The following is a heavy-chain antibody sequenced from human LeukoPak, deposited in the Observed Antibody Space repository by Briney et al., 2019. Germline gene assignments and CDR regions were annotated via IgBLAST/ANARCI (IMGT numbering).Heavy chain of an antibody. CDR2: INPNSGGT. D-gene: IGHD3-22*01. V-gene: IGHV1-2*06. Sequence: GASVKVSCKASGYTSTGYYMHWVRQAPGQGLEWMGRINPNSGGTNYAQKFQGRVTMTRDTSISTAYMELSRLRSDDTAVYYCARVRYYDSSGYYSFDYWGQGTLVTVSS. CDR3: ARVRYYDSSGYYSFDY. J-gene: IGHJ4*02. CDR1: GYTSTGYY.